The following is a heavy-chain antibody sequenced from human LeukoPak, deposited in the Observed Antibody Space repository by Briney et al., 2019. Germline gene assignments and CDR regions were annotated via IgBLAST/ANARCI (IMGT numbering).Heavy chain of an antibody. CDR3: ARGKTGDS. D-gene: IGHD7-27*01. CDR1: AFIFSHYG. Sequence: QPGRSLRLSCAASAFIFSHYGMHWVRQVPGKGLEWVAVIWANGNDKYYIDSVKGRFTVSRDNSKNTLYLQMDSLRAEDTAVYYCARGKTGDSWGQGTLVTVSS. V-gene: IGHV3-33*01. J-gene: IGHJ4*02. CDR2: IWANGNDK.